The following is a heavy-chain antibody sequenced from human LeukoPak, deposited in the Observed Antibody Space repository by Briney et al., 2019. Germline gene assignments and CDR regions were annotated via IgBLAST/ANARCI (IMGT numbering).Heavy chain of an antibody. Sequence: SETLSLTCSVSGDSIRNYYWNWVRQPPGKSLEWIGYTHHSGKTYYNPSLKSRVSTSVDTSKNQFSLKLSFVTAADTAIYYCAKWEEALKGFEVWGQGTMVTVSS. D-gene: IGHD3-3*02. CDR1: GDSIRNYY. CDR2: THHSGKT. J-gene: IGHJ3*01. V-gene: IGHV4-59*08. CDR3: AKWEEALKGFEV.